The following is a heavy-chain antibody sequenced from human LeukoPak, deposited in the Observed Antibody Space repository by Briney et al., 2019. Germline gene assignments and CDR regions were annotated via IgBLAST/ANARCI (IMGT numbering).Heavy chain of an antibody. V-gene: IGHV3-15*01. CDR2: IKRKSAGGTP. J-gene: IGHJ5*02. Sequence: GGSLRLSCAASGFTSGNVWMSWVRQAPGKGLEWVGRIKRKSAGGTPDYAAPVKGRFTISRDDSINTLYLQMNSLKTDDTAVYHCVTGGHYFGTWGQGTLVTVSP. D-gene: IGHD3-10*01. CDR1: GFTSGNVW. CDR3: VTGGHYFGT.